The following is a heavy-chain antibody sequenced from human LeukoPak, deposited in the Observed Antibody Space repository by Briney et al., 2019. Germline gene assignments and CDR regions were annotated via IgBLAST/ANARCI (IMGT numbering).Heavy chain of an antibody. CDR3: ARGSRSSSSQWFDP. D-gene: IGHD6-6*01. J-gene: IGHJ5*02. V-gene: IGHV1-69*04. Sequence: SVKVSCKASGGTFSSYAISWVRQAPGQGLEWMGRIIPIFGIANYAQKFQGRATITADKSTSTAYMELSSLRSEDTAVYYCARGSRSSSSQWFDPWGQGTLVTVSS. CDR2: IIPIFGIA. CDR1: GGTFSSYA.